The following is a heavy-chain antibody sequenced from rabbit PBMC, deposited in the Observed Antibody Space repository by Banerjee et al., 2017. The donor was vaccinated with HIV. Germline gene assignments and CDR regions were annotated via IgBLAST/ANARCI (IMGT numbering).Heavy chain of an antibody. J-gene: IGHJ4*01. V-gene: IGHV1S45*01. CDR1: GFSFSASYY. D-gene: IGHD4-2*01. Sequence: QEQLEESGGDLVKPGASLTLTCTASGFSFSASYYMYWVRQAPGKGLEWIGCINGGSSGDTYYASWAKGRFTISKTSSTTVTLQMTSLTAADTATYFCARGGAYAGDGYGTHFNLWGQGTLVTVS. CDR2: INGGSSGDT. CDR3: ARGGAYAGDGYGTHFNL.